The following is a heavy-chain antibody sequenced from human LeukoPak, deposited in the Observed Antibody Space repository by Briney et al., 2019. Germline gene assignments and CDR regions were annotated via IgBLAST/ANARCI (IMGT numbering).Heavy chain of an antibody. V-gene: IGHV4-59*01. CDR3: ARDTGSGAIRRFDP. CDR2: IYYSGST. CDR1: GGSFSGYY. J-gene: IGHJ5*02. D-gene: IGHD3-10*01. Sequence: ASETLSLTCAVYGGSFSGYYWSWIRQPPGKGLEWIGYIYYSGSTNYNPSLKSRVTISVDTSKTQFSLKLSSVTAADTAVYYCARDTGSGAIRRFDPWGQGTLVTVSS.